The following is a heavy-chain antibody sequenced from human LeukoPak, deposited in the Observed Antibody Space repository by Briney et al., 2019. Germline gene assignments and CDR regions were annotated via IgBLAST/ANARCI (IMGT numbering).Heavy chain of an antibody. CDR1: GGSFSGYY. J-gene: IGHJ4*02. CDR3: ARAWQWLPLDS. V-gene: IGHV4-34*01. CDR2: INHSGST. D-gene: IGHD6-19*01. Sequence: PSETLSLTCAVYGGSFSGYYWSWIRQPPGKGLEWIGEINHSGSTNYNPSLKSRVTMSVDTSKNQFSLKVTSVTAADTAVYYCARAWQWLPLDSWGQGTLVTVSS.